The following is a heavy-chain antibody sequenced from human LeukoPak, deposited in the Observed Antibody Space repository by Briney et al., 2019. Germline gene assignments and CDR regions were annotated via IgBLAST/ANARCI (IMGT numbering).Heavy chain of an antibody. V-gene: IGHV3-15*01. D-gene: IGHD6-6*01. CDR2: IKSKTDGGTT. CDR1: GFTFSNAW. CDR3: TTHGGVIAARLGGYYYYYMDV. Sequence: PGGSLRLSCAASGFTFSNAWMSWVRQAPGKGLEWVGRIKSKTDGGTTDYAAPVKGRFTISRDDSKNTLYLQMNSLKTEDTAVYYCTTHGGVIAARLGGYYYYYMDVWGKGTTVTVSS. J-gene: IGHJ6*03.